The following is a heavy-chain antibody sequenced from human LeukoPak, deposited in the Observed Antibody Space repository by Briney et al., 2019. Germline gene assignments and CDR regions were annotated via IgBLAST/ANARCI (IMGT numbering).Heavy chain of an antibody. Sequence: ASVKVSCKASAGTFSTYAISWVRQAPGQGLEWMGEIITIVDITNYAQDFQGRGTITTDESKSTAYMELSSLGSDDTGVYYCAREGGEVRGPTYYFDYWGQGTLVTVSS. V-gene: IGHV1-69*05. D-gene: IGHD3-10*01. CDR2: IITIVDIT. CDR3: AREGGEVRGPTYYFDY. J-gene: IGHJ4*02. CDR1: AGTFSTYA.